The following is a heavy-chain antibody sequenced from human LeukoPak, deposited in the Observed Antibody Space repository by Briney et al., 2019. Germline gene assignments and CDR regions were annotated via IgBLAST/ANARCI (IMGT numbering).Heavy chain of an antibody. Sequence: PSETLSLTCAVYGGSFSGYYWSWIRQPPGKGLEWIGEINHSGSTNYNPSLKSRVTISVDTSKNQFSLKLSSVTAADTAVYYCAKKGYYDFWSGYYTEWFYPWGQGTLVTVSS. D-gene: IGHD3-3*01. CDR3: AKKGYYDFWSGYYTEWFYP. CDR1: GGSFSGYY. J-gene: IGHJ5*02. CDR2: INHSGST. V-gene: IGHV4-34*01.